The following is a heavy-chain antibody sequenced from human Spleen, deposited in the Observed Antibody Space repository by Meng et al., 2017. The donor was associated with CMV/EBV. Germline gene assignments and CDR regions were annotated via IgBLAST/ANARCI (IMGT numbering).Heavy chain of an antibody. Sequence: QVQLVQSGAEVKKPGASVKVSCKASGYSFSAYYIHWVRQAPGQGLKWMGRINPNSGGTNYGQNFQGRVTMTRDTSINTAYMELSRLTSDDTAVYYCTRDPGGLDYWGQGTLVTVSS. CDR3: TRDPGGLDY. V-gene: IGHV1-2*06. CDR2: INPNSGGT. J-gene: IGHJ4*02. D-gene: IGHD3-16*01. CDR1: GYSFSAYY.